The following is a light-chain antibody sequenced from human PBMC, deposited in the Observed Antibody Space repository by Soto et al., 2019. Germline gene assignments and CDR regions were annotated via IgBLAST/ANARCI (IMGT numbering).Light chain of an antibody. V-gene: IGKV3-11*01. CDR3: QQSSNWPLT. Sequence: ESVFTQSPATLSLSPGERATLSCRASQSVSSYLAWYQQKPGQAPRLLIYDASNRATGIPARFSGSGSGTGFTLAIRRLEPEDFAVYYCQQSSNWPLTFGAGTKVEIK. CDR1: QSVSSY. J-gene: IGKJ4*01. CDR2: DAS.